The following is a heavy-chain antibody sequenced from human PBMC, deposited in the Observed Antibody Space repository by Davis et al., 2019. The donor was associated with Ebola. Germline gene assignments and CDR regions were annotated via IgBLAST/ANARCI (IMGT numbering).Heavy chain of an antibody. Sequence: MPSETLSLTCTVPGGPISIYYWSWIRQPPGKGLEWIGYIYSSGSTNYNPSLKSRLTISVDTSKNQFSLKLSSVTAADTAVYDCARRDYGDLDYWGQGTLVTVSS. J-gene: IGHJ4*02. V-gene: IGHV4-59*01. CDR2: IYSSGST. D-gene: IGHD4-17*01. CDR3: ARRDYGDLDY. CDR1: GGPISIYY.